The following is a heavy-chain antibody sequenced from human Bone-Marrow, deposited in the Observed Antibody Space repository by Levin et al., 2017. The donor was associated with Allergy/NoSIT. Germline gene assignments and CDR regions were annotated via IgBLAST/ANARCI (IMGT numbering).Heavy chain of an antibody. CDR2: ISASAIST. CDR3: TKGGWYSSGRPVYFDY. J-gene: IGHJ4*02. V-gene: IGHV3-23*01. D-gene: IGHD6-19*01. CDR1: GFTFRSYA. Sequence: PGGSLRLSCAASGFTFRSYAMSWVRQAPGKRLEWVSAISASAISTFHADSLEGRFTISRDNSKNTLYLQMSSLRAEDTAVYFCTKGGWYSSGRPVYFDYWGQGTLVTVFS.